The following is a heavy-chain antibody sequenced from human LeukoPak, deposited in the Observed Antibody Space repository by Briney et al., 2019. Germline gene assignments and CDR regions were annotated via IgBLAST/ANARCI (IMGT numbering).Heavy chain of an antibody. J-gene: IGHJ4*02. CDR1: GFTVSSNY. V-gene: IGHV3-53*01. CDR3: TRDLYLGY. Sequence: GRSLRLSCAASGFTVSSNYMTWVRQTPGKGLEWVSVIYSGGSTYYADSVEGRFTISRDNYKNTLYLQMNSLRAEDTAVYYCTRDLYLGYWGQGTLVTVSS. CDR2: IYSGGST.